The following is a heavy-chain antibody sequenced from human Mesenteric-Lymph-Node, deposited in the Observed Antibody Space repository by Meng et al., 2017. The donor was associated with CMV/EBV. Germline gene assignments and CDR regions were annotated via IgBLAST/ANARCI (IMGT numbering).Heavy chain of an antibody. Sequence: GGSLRLSCAASGFTFSNYDMNWVRQAPGKGLEWVSLISSSGSSTYYADSVKGRFTISRDNAKNSLYLQMNSLRAEDTAVYYCARELRGYCSSTSCYSPYYYYGMDVWGQGTTVTVSS. CDR2: ISSSGSST. D-gene: IGHD2-2*02. CDR1: GFTFSNYD. V-gene: IGHV3-48*03. CDR3: ARELRGYCSSTSCYSPYYYYGMDV. J-gene: IGHJ6*02.